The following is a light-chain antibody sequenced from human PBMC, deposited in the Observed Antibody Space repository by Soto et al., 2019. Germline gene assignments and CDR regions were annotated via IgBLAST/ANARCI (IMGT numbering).Light chain of an antibody. Sequence: EVVMTQSPASLSVSPGESATLSCRASQSVSTNLAWYQQRPGQAPRLLIDSASTRANGIPARFSGSGSGTEFTLTISSLQSEDFAIYYCQHYNTWPPMSFGQGTRLEIK. CDR3: QHYNTWPPMS. J-gene: IGKJ5*01. CDR1: QSVSTN. CDR2: SAS. V-gene: IGKV3-15*01.